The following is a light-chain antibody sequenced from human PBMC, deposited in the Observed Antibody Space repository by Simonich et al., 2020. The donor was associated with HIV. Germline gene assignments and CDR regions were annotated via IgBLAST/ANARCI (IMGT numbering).Light chain of an antibody. CDR3: IQGTHWPVT. V-gene: IGKV2-30*02. CDR1: QSLLHSDRNTY. CDR2: KVS. Sequence: DVVMTQSPLSLPVTLGQPASISYRSSQSLLHSDRNTYLNWIQQRPGQSQRRLIYKVSNRDSGVPDRFGGSGSGTDFTLKISRVEAEDVGVYFCIQGTHWPVTFGGGTKVEIK. J-gene: IGKJ4*01.